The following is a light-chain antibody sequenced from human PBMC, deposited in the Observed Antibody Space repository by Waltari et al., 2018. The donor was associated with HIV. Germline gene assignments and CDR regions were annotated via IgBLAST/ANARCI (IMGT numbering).Light chain of an antibody. CDR3: QVWDSSIEQVL. Sequence: SVLTQSPSVSVAPGMTARITCGGKNIERKSVHWYQQKPGQAPILVIYYDKDRPSGIPERFSGSNSGNTATLTITRVGAGDEADYYCQVWDSSIEQVLFGGGTKLTVL. CDR2: YDK. CDR1: NIERKS. J-gene: IGLJ3*02. V-gene: IGLV3-21*01.